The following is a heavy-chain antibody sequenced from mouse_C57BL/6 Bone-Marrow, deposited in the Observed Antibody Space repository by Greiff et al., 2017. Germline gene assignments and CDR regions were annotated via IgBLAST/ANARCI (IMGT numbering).Heavy chain of an antibody. D-gene: IGHD1-1*01. CDR3: ARSFYYGSSYGLWFAY. CDR2: INPSNGGT. V-gene: IGHV1-53*01. J-gene: IGHJ3*01. Sequence: VKLKQPGTELVKPGASVKLSCKASGYTFTSYWMHWVKQRPGQGLEWIGNINPSNGGTNYNEKFKSKATLTVDKSSSTAYMQLSSLTSEDSAVYYCARSFYYGSSYGLWFAYWGQGTLVTVSA. CDR1: GYTFTSYW.